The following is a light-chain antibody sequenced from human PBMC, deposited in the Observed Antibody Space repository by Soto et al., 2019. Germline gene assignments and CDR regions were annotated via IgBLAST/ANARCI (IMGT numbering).Light chain of an antibody. CDR2: EVS. CDR3: SSYAGSNNYV. Sequence: QSVLTQPPSASGSPGQSVSLSCTGTSSDVGAHNFVSWHQQHPGKAPKLMVYEVSKRPSGVPDRFSGSKSGNTASLTVSGLQAEDEADYYCSSYAGSNNYVFGTGTRSPS. CDR1: SSDVGAHNF. J-gene: IGLJ1*01. V-gene: IGLV2-8*01.